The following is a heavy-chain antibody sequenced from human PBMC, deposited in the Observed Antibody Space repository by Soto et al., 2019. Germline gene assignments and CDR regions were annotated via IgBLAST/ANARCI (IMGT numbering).Heavy chain of an antibody. CDR2: INPNSGAT. V-gene: IGHV1-46*01. Sequence: GXSVKVSFKASGYTLTRYCSHLVRQAPGQGLEWMGIINPNSGATSYAQKFQDRVTMTRDTSTSTVYMELSSLRSEDTAVYYCARDIVVAPSARGWFDSWGQGTLVTVSS. J-gene: IGHJ5*01. CDR1: GYTLTRYC. CDR3: ARDIVVAPSARGWFDS. D-gene: IGHD2-2*01.